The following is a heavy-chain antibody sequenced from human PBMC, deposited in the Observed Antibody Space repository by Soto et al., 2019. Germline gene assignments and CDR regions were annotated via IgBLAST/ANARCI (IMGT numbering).Heavy chain of an antibody. J-gene: IGHJ4*02. CDR3: ARDLERYYYGSGSYYTF. CDR2: ISAYNGNT. Sequence: ASVKVSFKASGYTFTSYGISWVRQAPGQGLEWMGWISAYNGNTNYAQKLQGRVTMTTDTSTSTAYMELRSLRSDDTAVYYCARDLERYYYGSGSYYTFWGQGTLVTVSS. CDR1: GYTFTSYG. V-gene: IGHV1-18*01. D-gene: IGHD3-10*01.